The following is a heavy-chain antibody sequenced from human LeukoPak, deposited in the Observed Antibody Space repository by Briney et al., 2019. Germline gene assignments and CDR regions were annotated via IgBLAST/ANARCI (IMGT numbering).Heavy chain of an antibody. CDR2: MNPNSGNT. CDR3: ARASRDYGDYGGDAFDI. Sequence: GASVKVSCKASGYTFASYDINWVRQATGQGLEWMGWMNPNSGNTGYAQKFQGRVTITRNTSISTAHMELSSLRSEDTAVYYCARASRDYGDYGGDAFDIWGQGTMVTVSS. J-gene: IGHJ3*02. V-gene: IGHV1-8*03. CDR1: GYTFASYD. D-gene: IGHD4-17*01.